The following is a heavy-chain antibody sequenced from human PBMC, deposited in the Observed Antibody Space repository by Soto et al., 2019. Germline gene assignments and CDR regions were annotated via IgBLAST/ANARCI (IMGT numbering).Heavy chain of an antibody. CDR3: AREKTGNDALDV. J-gene: IGHJ3*01. D-gene: IGHD1-1*01. V-gene: IGHV4-31*11. CDR1: GDSLRGSSYY. CDR2: IYLSGSL. Sequence: QVQLHESGPGLVKPSQTLSLIGVVPGDSLRGSSYYWSWIRQYPGRGLEWIGYIYLSGSLYYKPSLRSRATISLDTSKSQFSLNLTSVTAADTAFYYCAREKTGNDALDVWGPGTWVTVSS.